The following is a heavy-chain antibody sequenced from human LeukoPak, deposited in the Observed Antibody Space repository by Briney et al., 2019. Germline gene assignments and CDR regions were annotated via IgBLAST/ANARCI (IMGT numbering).Heavy chain of an antibody. Sequence: PSETLSLTCAVYGGSFSGYYWSWIRQPPGKGLEWVAVTAYDGSNEYYADSVKGRFTISKDNSKNTLNLQMNSLRAEDTAVYYCARDMRGDYGDYSSSDYYYGMDVWGQGTTVTVSS. J-gene: IGHJ6*02. V-gene: IGHV3-30*03. D-gene: IGHD4-17*01. CDR3: ARDMRGDYGDYSSSDYYYGMDV. CDR2: TAYDGSNE. CDR1: GGSFSGYY.